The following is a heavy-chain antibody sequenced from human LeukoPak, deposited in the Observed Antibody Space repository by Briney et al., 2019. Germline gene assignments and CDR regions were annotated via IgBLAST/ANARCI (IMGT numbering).Heavy chain of an antibody. J-gene: IGHJ4*02. D-gene: IGHD3-3*01. CDR1: GGSISSSFYY. CDR2: LYYSGGT. V-gene: IGHV4-39*01. CDR3: AGRAILGVERSFDY. Sequence: PSETLSLTCTVSGGSISSSFYYWVWIRQPPGKGLEWIGSLYYSGGTYYNPSLKSRVTISVDTSKNPFSLKLSSVTAADTAVYYCAGRAILGVERSFDYWGRGTLVTVSS.